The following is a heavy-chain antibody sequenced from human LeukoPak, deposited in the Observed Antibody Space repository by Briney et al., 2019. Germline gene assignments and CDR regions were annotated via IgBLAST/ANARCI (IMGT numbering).Heavy chain of an antibody. Sequence: SETLSLTCSVSGGSISSSSHYWGWLRQPPGKGLESIGSIYYSGSTYYNPSLKSRVTISVDTSKNQFSLKLSSVTAADTAVYYCARLGMATTLSPFDYWGQGTLVTVSS. J-gene: IGHJ4*02. CDR2: IYYSGST. CDR1: GGSISSSSHY. D-gene: IGHD5-24*01. V-gene: IGHV4-39*01. CDR3: ARLGMATTLSPFDY.